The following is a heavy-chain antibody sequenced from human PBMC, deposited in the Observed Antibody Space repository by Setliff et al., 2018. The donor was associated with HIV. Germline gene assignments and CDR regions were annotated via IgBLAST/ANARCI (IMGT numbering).Heavy chain of an antibody. Sequence: KVSCKASGGTFSNYALSWVRQAPGQGLEWVGGIIPIFGTANYGQKFQGRVTITADESTSTAYMELSSLRSEDTAVYYCAKSHSFYYSGMDFWGQGTTVTVSS. CDR3: AKSHSFYYSGMDF. J-gene: IGHJ6*02. CDR2: IIPIFGTA. CDR1: GGTFSNYA. V-gene: IGHV1-69*01.